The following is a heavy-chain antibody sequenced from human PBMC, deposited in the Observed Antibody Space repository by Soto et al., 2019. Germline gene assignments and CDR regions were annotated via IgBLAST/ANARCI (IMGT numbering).Heavy chain of an antibody. V-gene: IGHV1-69*13. CDR1: GGGFSTYA. J-gene: IGHJ4*02. CDR3: ATGGTTVTRRFDY. D-gene: IGHD4-17*01. Sequence: GASVKVSCKASGGGFSTYAITWLRQAPGQGLEWMGGIAPIFDTTNDAQKFQGRVTITADESTTTVHMELTSLTSEDTAVYYCATGGTTVTRRFDYWGQGTLVTVSS. CDR2: IAPIFDTT.